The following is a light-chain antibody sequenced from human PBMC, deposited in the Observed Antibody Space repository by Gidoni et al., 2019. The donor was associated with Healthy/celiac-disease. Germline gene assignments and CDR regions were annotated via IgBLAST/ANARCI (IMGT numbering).Light chain of an antibody. CDR2: DVS. Sequence: SYVLTQPPSVSVAPGKTARITCGGNNSGSKSVHWYQQKRGQAPVLVIDDVSDRPSGIPERFSGSNSGNTATLTISRVEAGDEADYYCQVWDSSSDHGVFGTGTKVTVL. V-gene: IGLV3-21*04. J-gene: IGLJ1*01. CDR1: NSGSKS. CDR3: QVWDSSSDHGV.